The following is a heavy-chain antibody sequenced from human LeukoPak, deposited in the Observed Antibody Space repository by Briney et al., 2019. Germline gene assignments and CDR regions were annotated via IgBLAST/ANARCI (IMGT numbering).Heavy chain of an antibody. Sequence: SETVSLTCTVSGDSISTYSWSWIRQPAGKGLEWIGRISTSGSTNYNPSLKSRVTMSVDTSKNQFSLKLSSVTAADTAIYYCARVKENSSGWYGDFDYWGQGTLVTVSS. V-gene: IGHV4-4*07. CDR2: ISTSGST. CDR1: GDSISTYS. D-gene: IGHD6-19*01. J-gene: IGHJ4*02. CDR3: ARVKENSSGWYGDFDY.